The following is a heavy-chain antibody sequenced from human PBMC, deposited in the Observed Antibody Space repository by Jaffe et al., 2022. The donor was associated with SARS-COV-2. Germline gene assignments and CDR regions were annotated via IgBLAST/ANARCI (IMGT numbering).Heavy chain of an antibody. CDR2: ISSSSSYI. CDR1: AFTFSSYS. Sequence: EVQLVESGGGLVKPGGSLRLSCAASAFTFSSYSMNWVRQAPGKGLEWVSSISSSSSYIYYADSVKGRFTISRDNAKNSLYLQMNSLRAEDTAVYYCARDGGVVRGVYYGMDVWGQGTTVTVSS. CDR3: ARDGGVVRGVYYGMDV. J-gene: IGHJ6*02. D-gene: IGHD3-10*01. V-gene: IGHV3-21*01.